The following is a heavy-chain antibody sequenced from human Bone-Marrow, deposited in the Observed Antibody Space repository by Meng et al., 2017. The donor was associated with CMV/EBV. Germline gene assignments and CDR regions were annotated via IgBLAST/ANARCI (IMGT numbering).Heavy chain of an antibody. D-gene: IGHD3-16*01. Sequence: GESLKISCAASGFTFSSYAMSWVRQAPGKGLEWVSAISGSGSFRHYADSVRGRFTVSRDNAKNSLYLQMNSLRAEDTALYYCARVGGGPDWGQGTLVTVSS. J-gene: IGHJ4*02. V-gene: IGHV3-23*01. CDR1: GFTFSSYA. CDR2: ISGSGSFR. CDR3: ARVGGGPD.